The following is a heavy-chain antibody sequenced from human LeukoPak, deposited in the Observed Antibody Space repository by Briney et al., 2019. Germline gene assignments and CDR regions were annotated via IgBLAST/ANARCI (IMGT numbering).Heavy chain of an antibody. Sequence: PGGSLRLSCAASGFTFSSYTMHWVRQAPGKGLEYVSAITTNGGRTYYANSFKGRFTISRDNSKSTLYLQMGSLRTEDTAVYYCARGRLVVTALDYWGQGTLVTVSS. D-gene: IGHD2-21*02. J-gene: IGHJ4*02. CDR1: GFTFSSYT. CDR3: ARGRLVVTALDY. V-gene: IGHV3-64*01. CDR2: ITTNGGRT.